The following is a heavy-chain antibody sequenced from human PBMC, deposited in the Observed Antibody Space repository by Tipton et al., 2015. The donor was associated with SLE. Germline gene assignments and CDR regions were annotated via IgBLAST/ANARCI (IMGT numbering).Heavy chain of an antibody. Sequence: SLRLSCAASGFTFSSYSMSWVRQAPGKGLEWVANIKQDGSEKYYMDSVKGRFTISRDNAKNSLYLQMNSLRAEDTAVYYCASDYGPSDYWGQGTLVTVSS. CDR3: ASDYGPSDY. D-gene: IGHD3-10*01. V-gene: IGHV3-7*01. J-gene: IGHJ4*02. CDR2: IKQDGSEK. CDR1: GFTFSSYS.